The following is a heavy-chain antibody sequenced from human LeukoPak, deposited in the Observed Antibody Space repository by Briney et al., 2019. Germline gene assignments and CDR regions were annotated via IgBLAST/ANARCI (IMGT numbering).Heavy chain of an antibody. CDR2: INHSGST. D-gene: IGHD2-2*02. CDR3: ARERRNNCSSTSCYTKFDY. V-gene: IGHV4-34*01. J-gene: IGHJ4*02. CDR1: GGSFSGYY. Sequence: TSETLSLTCAVYGGSFSGYYWSWIRQPPGKGLEWIGEINHSGSTNHNPSLKSRVTISVDTSKNQFSLKLSSVTAADTAVYYCARERRNNCSSTSCYTKFDYWGQGTLVTVSS.